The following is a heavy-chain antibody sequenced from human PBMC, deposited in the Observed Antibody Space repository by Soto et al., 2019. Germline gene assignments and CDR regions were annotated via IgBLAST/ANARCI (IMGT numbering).Heavy chain of an antibody. Sequence: LRLSCAASGFTFSNYAMTWVRQAPGKGLEWVSAISGSGISTFYADSVKGRFTISRDNSKNTLYLQMNSLRAADTAVYYCARDSADCASSSCYGFFGYWGQGTLVTVSS. CDR3: ARDSADCASSSCYGFFGY. V-gene: IGHV3-23*01. J-gene: IGHJ4*02. D-gene: IGHD2-2*01. CDR2: ISGSGIST. CDR1: GFTFSNYA.